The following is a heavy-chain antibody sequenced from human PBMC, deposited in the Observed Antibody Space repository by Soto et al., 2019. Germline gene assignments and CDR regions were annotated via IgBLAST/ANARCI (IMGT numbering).Heavy chain of an antibody. CDR3: ARGIPAYYDILTGYSYGMDV. J-gene: IGHJ6*02. Sequence: ASVKVSCKASGYTFTGYYMHWVRQAPGQGLEWMGWINPNSGGTNYAQKFQGWVTMTRDTSISTAYMELSRLRSDDTAVYYCARGIPAYYDILTGYSYGMDVWGQGTTVTV. CDR1: GYTFTGYY. V-gene: IGHV1-2*04. D-gene: IGHD3-9*01. CDR2: INPNSGGT.